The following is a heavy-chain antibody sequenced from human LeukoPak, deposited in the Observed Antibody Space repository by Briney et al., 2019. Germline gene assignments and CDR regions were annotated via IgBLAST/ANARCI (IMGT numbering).Heavy chain of an antibody. CDR3: ARDNPPAGGYCGGDCYSDY. V-gene: IGHV1-46*01. CDR2: INPSGGNT. CDR1: GYTFTSYY. J-gene: IGHJ4*02. D-gene: IGHD2-21*02. Sequence: GASVKVSCKASGYTFTSYYMHWVRQAPGQGLEWMGIINPSGGNTNYAQKLQGRVTMTTDTSTSTAYMELRSLRSDDTAVYYCARDNPPAGGYCGGDCYSDYWGQGTLVTVSS.